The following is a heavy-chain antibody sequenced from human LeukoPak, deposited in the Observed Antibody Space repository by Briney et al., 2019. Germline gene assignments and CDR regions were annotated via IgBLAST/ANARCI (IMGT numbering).Heavy chain of an antibody. CDR2: ISSSGSTI. Sequence: GGSLRLSCAASGFTFSDYYVSWIRQAPGKGLEWVSYISSSGSTIYYADSVKGRFTISRDNAKNSLYLQMNSLRAEDTAVYYCARDPASHLLNYYDSSGYYEEWGQGTLVTVSS. CDR1: GFTFSDYY. D-gene: IGHD3-22*01. J-gene: IGHJ4*02. V-gene: IGHV3-11*04. CDR3: ARDPASHLLNYYDSSGYYEE.